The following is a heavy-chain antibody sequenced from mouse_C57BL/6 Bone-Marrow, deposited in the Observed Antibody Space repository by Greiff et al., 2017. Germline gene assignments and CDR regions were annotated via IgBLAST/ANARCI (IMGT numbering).Heavy chain of an antibody. V-gene: IGHV1-64*01. CDR1: GYTFTSYW. D-gene: IGHD4-1*01. J-gene: IGHJ2*01. CDR2: IHPNSGST. Sequence: VQLQQSGAELVKPGASVKLSCKASGYTFTSYWMHWVKQRPGQGLEWIGMIHPNSGSTNYNEKFKSKATLTVDKSSSTAYMQLSSLTSEDSAVYYCARDWDLYYFDYWGQGTTRTVSS. CDR3: ARDWDLYYFDY.